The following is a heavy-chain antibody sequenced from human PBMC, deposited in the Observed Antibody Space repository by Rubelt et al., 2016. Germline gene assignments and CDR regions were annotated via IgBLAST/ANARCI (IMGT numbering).Heavy chain of an antibody. Sequence: GGGLVQPGGSLRLSCAASGFTFSTYAMTWVRQAPGKGLEWVSGLSGSGDTTYYADSVKGRFTIPSDNSKNTLYLQMNSLRVDDTAVYYCAKGRTATSKVYGLDIWGQGTTVTVSS. V-gene: IGHV3-23*01. CDR1: GFTFSTYA. CDR2: LSGSGDTT. D-gene: IGHD2-2*01. CDR3: AKGRTATSKVYGLDI. J-gene: IGHJ6*02.